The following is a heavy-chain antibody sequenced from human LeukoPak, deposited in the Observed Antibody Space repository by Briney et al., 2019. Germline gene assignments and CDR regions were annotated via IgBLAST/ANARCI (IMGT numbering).Heavy chain of an antibody. Sequence: PPETLSLTCTVSRGPICIYYCTWSPEPPREGLERIGYIYYSGSTNYNPSLKSRITISVDMSRNQFSLNLNSVTAADAAVYYCARHLVVREQLPPFDAFDIWGQGTVVTVS. V-gene: IGHV4-59*08. CDR2: IYYSGST. D-gene: IGHD6-13*01. CDR3: ARHLVVREQLPPFDAFDI. J-gene: IGHJ3*02. CDR1: RGPICIYY.